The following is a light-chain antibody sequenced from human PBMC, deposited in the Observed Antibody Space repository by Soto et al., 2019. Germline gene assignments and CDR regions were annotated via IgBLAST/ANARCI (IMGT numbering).Light chain of an antibody. CDR2: EGS. CDR1: SSDVGSYNP. CDR3: CSYTSSSTLV. V-gene: IGLV2-14*02. Sequence: QSALTQPASVSGSPGQSITISCTGSSSDVGSYNPVSWYQQYPGKAPKVMIYEGSKRPSGVSNRFSGSKSGNTASLTISGLQAEDEADYYCCSYTSSSTLVFGSGTKLTVL. J-gene: IGLJ1*01.